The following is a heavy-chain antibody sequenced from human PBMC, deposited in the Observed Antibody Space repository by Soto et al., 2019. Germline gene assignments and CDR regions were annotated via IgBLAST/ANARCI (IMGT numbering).Heavy chain of an antibody. CDR2: ISKSGGGT. D-gene: IGHD6-13*01. V-gene: IGHV3-23*01. J-gene: IGHJ4*02. Sequence: EVQLLESGGGLVQPGGSLRLSCAASGFTFSNYAMSWVRQAPGKGLEWVPSISKSGGGTYYADSVKGRFTISRDNSKNTLYLQMNSLKAEDTAVYSCAKTSSLFDYWGQGTLVTVSS. CDR1: GFTFSNYA. CDR3: AKTSSLFDY.